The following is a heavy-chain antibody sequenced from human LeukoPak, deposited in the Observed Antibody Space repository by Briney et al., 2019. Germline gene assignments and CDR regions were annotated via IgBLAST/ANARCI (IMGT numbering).Heavy chain of an antibody. D-gene: IGHD3-22*01. CDR2: IYYSGST. V-gene: IGHV4-39*01. J-gene: IGHJ3*02. Sequence: SETLSLTCTVSGGSISSSGYYWGWIRQPPGKGLEWIGSIYYSGSTYYNPSLKSRVTISVDTSKNQFSLNLRSVTAADTAVYYCAATYYYDSSGYHAFDIWGQGTMVTVSS. CDR3: AATYYYDSSGYHAFDI. CDR1: GGSISSSGYY.